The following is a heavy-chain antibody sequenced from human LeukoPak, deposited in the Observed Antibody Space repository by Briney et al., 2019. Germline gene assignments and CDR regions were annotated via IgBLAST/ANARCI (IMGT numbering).Heavy chain of an antibody. V-gene: IGHV1-8*01. CDR2: MNPNSGNT. CDR1: GYTFTSYD. CDR3: ARGPEDVDYYYYMDV. J-gene: IGHJ6*03. D-gene: IGHD1-14*01. Sequence: ASVKVSCKASGYTFTSYDINWVRRATGQGLEWMGWMNPNSGNTGYAQKFQGRVTMTRNTSISTAYMELSSLRSEDTAVYYCARGPEDVDYYYYMDVWGKGTTVTVSS.